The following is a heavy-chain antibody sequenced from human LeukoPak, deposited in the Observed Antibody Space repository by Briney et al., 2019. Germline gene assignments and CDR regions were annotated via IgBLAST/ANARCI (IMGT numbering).Heavy chain of an antibody. J-gene: IGHJ4*02. CDR1: GFTFSSYG. Sequence: AGGSLRLSCAASGFTFSSYGMHWVRQAPGKGLEWVAFIRYDGSNKYYADSVKGRFTISRDNSKNTLYLQMNSLRAEDTAVYYCAKDQRYYYDSSGSSSDYFDYWGQGTLVTVSS. D-gene: IGHD3-22*01. CDR3: AKDQRYYYDSSGSSSDYFDY. V-gene: IGHV3-30*02. CDR2: IRYDGSNK.